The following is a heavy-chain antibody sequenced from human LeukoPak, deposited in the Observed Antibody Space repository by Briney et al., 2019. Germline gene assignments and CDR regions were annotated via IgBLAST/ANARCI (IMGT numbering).Heavy chain of an antibody. CDR3: ARDKSRTYGSADAFDI. CDR1: GGSLSSYY. V-gene: IGHV4-4*07. CDR2: IYTSGST. J-gene: IGHJ3*02. Sequence: PSETLSLTCTVSGGSLSSYYWNWIRQPAGKGLEWIGRIYTSGSTNYNPSLKSRVTMSVDTSKNQFSLKLSSVTAADTAVYYCARDKSRTYGSADAFDIWGQGTMVTVSS. D-gene: IGHD3-10*01.